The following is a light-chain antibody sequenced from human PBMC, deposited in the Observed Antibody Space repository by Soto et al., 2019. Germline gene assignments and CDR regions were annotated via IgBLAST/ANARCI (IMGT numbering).Light chain of an antibody. CDR1: QSVSSN. Sequence: EIVMTQSPATLSVSPGERATLSCGASQSVSSNLAWYQQKPGQAPRLLIYGAFTRATGIPARFSGSGSGTEFTLTISSLQSEDFAVYYCQQYNNWPYTFGQGTKLEIK. CDR2: GAF. V-gene: IGKV3-15*01. CDR3: QQYNNWPYT. J-gene: IGKJ2*01.